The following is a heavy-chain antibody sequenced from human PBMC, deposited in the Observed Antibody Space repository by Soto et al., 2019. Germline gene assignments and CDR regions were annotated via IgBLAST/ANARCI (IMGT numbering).Heavy chain of an antibody. CDR2: IYPGDSDT. V-gene: IGHV5-51*01. CDR3: ARLFDTSGWYDY. D-gene: IGHD6-19*01. Sequence: GESLKISCTGSRYSFSSYWIGWVRQMPGKGLERMGIIYPGDSDTRYSPSFQGQVTISADKSITTTYLQWSSLKASDTAIYYCARLFDTSGWYDYWGQGTLVTVSS. J-gene: IGHJ4*02. CDR1: RYSFSSYW.